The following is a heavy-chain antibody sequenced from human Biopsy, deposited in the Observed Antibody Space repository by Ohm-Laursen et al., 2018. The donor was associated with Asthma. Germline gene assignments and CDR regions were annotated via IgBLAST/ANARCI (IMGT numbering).Heavy chain of an antibody. CDR2: IYRNGDT. CDR3: ARGWNCGGDCYSLDS. J-gene: IGHJ4*02. V-gene: IGHV4-30-2*06. Sequence: TLSLTCAVSGDSIDSGDYSWTWIRQSPGVGLEWIGYIYRNGDTYYNPTLKNRVTISIDSSKNQFSLRLRSVTAADTAVYYCARGWNCGGDCYSLDSWGQGTLVTVSS. D-gene: IGHD2-21*02. CDR1: GDSIDSGDYS.